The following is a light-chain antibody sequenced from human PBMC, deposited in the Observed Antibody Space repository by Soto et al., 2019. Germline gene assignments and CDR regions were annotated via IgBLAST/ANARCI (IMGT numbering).Light chain of an antibody. V-gene: IGKV1-27*01. CDR2: AAS. J-gene: IGKJ1*01. CDR1: QGISNY. CDR3: QKYNIVPRT. Sequence: DIQMTQSPSSLSASVGDRVTITCRASQGISNYLVWYPQKPGKVPKVLIYAASTLQSGVPSRFSGSRSGTDFTLTISSLQPEDVATYYCQKYNIVPRTFGQGTKVEIK.